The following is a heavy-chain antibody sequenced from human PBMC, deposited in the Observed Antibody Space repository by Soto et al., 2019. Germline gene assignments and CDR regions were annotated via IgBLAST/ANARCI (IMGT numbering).Heavy chain of an antibody. CDR1: GASISDSS. Sequence: SETLSLTCTVSGASISDSSWSWIRQPPGKGLVWIGHVYNSGNTDYNPSLTSRVSMSLDTSKNQFSLNLSSVTAADTAMYYCARVGYSTSRKAFYYHYMDVWGKGTTVTVSS. V-gene: IGHV4-59*01. CDR2: VYNSGNT. J-gene: IGHJ6*03. CDR3: ARVGYSTSRKAFYYHYMDV. D-gene: IGHD6-6*01.